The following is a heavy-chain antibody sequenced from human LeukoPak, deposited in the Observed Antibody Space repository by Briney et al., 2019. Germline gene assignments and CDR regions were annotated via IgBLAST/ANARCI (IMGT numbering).Heavy chain of an antibody. V-gene: IGHV3-30*18. J-gene: IGHJ3*02. Sequence: GRSLRLSCAASGFTFSSYGMHWVRQAPGKGLEWVAVISYDGSNKYYADSVKGRFTISRDNSKNTLYLQMNSLRAEDTAVYYCAKPRGYSGSRDAFDIWGQGTMVTVSS. D-gene: IGHD1-26*01. CDR3: AKPRGYSGSRDAFDI. CDR1: GFTFSSYG. CDR2: ISYDGSNK.